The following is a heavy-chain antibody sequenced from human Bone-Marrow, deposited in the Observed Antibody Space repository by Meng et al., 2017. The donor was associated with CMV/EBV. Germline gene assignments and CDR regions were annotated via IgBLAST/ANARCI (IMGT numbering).Heavy chain of an antibody. Sequence: GESLKISCAASGFTFSSYAMSWVRQAPGKGLEWMAFTRYDGGLKYHADSVKGRLTISRDNSKNILYLQMNSLRPEDTAVYYCAKDRDWSMAPGIYSWGQGTLVTVSS. CDR2: TRYDGGLK. D-gene: IGHD3-3*01. CDR1: GFTFSSYA. CDR3: AKDRDWSMAPGIYS. V-gene: IGHV3-30*02. J-gene: IGHJ4*02.